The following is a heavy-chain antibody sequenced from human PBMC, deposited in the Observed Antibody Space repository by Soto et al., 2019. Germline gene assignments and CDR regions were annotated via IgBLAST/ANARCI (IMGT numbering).Heavy chain of an antibody. Sequence: GGSLRLSCAGSGFIFSNNGMHWVRRAPGKGLEWVAFMSYDGSAKFYADSVKGRFTISRDNSKSTLFLHMSNLRAEDTAMYYCAIARVADAALDHWGQGTLVTVSS. J-gene: IGHJ4*02. CDR3: AIARVADAALDH. D-gene: IGHD6-6*01. V-gene: IGHV3-30*02. CDR2: MSYDGSAK. CDR1: GFIFSNNG.